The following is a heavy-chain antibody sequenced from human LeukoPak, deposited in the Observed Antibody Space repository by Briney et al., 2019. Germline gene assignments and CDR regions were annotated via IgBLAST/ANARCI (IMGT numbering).Heavy chain of an antibody. CDR3: ARTPYYDILTGWSDYYYYGMDV. CDR1: GGSISSYY. J-gene: IGHJ6*02. CDR2: IYTSGST. V-gene: IGHV4-4*07. Sequence: SETLSLTCTVSGGSISSYYWSWIRQPAGKGLEWIGRIYTSGSTNYNPSLKSRVTMSVDTSKNQFSLKLSSVTAADTAVYYCARTPYYDILTGWSDYYYYGMDVWGQGTTVTVSS. D-gene: IGHD3-9*01.